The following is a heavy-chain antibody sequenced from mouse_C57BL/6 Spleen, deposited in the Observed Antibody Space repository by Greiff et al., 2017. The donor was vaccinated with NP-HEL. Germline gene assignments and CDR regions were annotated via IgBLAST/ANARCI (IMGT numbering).Heavy chain of an antibody. CDR1: GYTFTGYW. V-gene: IGHV1-9*01. J-gene: IGHJ4*01. CDR3: ARRSIYYDYEGYAMDY. Sequence: QVQLQQSGAELMKPGASVKLSCKATGYTFTGYWIEWVKQRPGHGLEWIGEILPGSGSTNYNEKFKGKATFTADTSSNTAYMQLSSLTTEDSAIYYCARRSIYYDYEGYAMDYWGQGTSVTVSS. CDR2: ILPGSGST. D-gene: IGHD2-4*01.